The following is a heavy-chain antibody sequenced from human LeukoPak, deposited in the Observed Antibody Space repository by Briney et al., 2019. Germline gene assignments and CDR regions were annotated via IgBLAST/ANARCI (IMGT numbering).Heavy chain of an antibody. CDR1: GFTFSSYW. CDR3: ARAPSEIGGYYPEYFRH. Sequence: GGSLRLSCAASGFTFSSYWMHWVRQAPGKGLAWVSRIKSDGKTNYADSVKGRFTISRDNAKNTVSLQMNSLRAEDTGVYYCARAPSEIGGYYPEYFRHWGQGTLVTVSS. J-gene: IGHJ1*01. D-gene: IGHD3-22*01. CDR2: IKSDGKT. V-gene: IGHV3-74*01.